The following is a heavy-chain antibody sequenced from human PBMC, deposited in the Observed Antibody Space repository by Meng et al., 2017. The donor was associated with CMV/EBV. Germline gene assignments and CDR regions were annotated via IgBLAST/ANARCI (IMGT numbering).Heavy chain of an antibody. V-gene: IGHV3-23*03. J-gene: IGHJ4*02. D-gene: IGHD6-13*01. CDR3: ARTPRSGWYVD. Sequence: GESLKISCAASGFTFSSYAMSWVRQAPGKGLEWVSVIYSGGSSTYYADSVKGRFTISRDNSKNTLYLQMNSLRAEDTAVYYCARTPRSGWYVDWGQGTLVTVSS. CDR2: IYSGGSST. CDR1: GFTFSSYA.